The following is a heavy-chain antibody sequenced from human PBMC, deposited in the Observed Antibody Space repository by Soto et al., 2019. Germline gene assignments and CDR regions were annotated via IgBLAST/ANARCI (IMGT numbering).Heavy chain of an antibody. D-gene: IGHD3-3*01. CDR1: GYTFTSYG. V-gene: IGHV1-18*01. J-gene: IGHJ5*02. Sequence: QVQLVQSGAEVKKPGASVKVSCKASGYTFTSYGISWVRQAPGQGLEWMGWISAYNGNTNYAQKLQGRVTLTTDTSTSTAYMELRSLRSDDTAVYYCARVEHPNFWSGTQPNWFDPWGQGTLVTVSS. CDR3: ARVEHPNFWSGTQPNWFDP. CDR2: ISAYNGNT.